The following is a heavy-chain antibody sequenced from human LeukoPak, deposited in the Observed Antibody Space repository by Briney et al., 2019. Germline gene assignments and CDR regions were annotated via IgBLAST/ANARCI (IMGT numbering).Heavy chain of an antibody. V-gene: IGHV4-34*01. CDR2: INHSGST. J-gene: IGHJ6*02. Sequence: PSETLSLTCAVYGGSSSGYYWSWIRQPPGKGLEWIGEINHSGSTNYNPSLKSRVTISVDTSKNQFSLKLSSVTAADTAVYYCARGSPIVVVTIGYYGMDVWGQGTTVTVSS. CDR1: GGSSSGYY. D-gene: IGHD2-21*02. CDR3: ARGSPIVVVTIGYYGMDV.